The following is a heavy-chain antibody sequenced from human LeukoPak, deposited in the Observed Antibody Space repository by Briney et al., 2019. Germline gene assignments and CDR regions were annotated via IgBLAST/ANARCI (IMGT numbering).Heavy chain of an antibody. V-gene: IGHV4-4*07. CDR1: GGPIYRYY. CDR3: ARMRPYDSTGYSPGHYMDV. CDR2: FYVGVGP. Sequence: SETLSLTCSVSGGPIYRYYWSWIRQTAGKGLEWIGRFYVGVGPNYNPSLKSRVTMSVDTSKNQFVLKLSAVTAADTAVYYCARMRPYDSTGYSPGHYMDVWGKGTAVTVFS. J-gene: IGHJ6*03. D-gene: IGHD3-22*01.